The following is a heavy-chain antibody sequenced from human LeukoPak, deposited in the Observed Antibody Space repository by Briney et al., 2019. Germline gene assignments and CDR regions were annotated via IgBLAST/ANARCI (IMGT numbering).Heavy chain of an antibody. D-gene: IGHD4-17*01. Sequence: ASVKVSCKASGGTFSSYAISWVRQAPGQGLEWMGGIIPIFGTANYAQKFQGRVTITADESTSTAYMELSSLRSEDTAVYYCAGGLYGDYDLDYWGQGTLATVSS. CDR3: AGGLYGDYDLDY. CDR1: GGTFSSYA. CDR2: IIPIFGTA. J-gene: IGHJ4*02. V-gene: IGHV1-69*13.